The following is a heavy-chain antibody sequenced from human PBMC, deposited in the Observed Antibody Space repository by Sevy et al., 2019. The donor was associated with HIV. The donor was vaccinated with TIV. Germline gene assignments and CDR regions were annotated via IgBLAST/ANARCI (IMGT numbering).Heavy chain of an antibody. Sequence: GGSLRLSCAASGFIFSSHELNWVRQAPGKGLEWVSYVSSRGAITHYADSVRGRFTISRDNAKNSLYLQMNSLRVEDTAIYFCARGLSTYGSYYFDVWGRGTLVTVSS. J-gene: IGHJ4*02. CDR3: ARGLSTYGSYYFDV. D-gene: IGHD3-10*01. CDR2: VSSRGAIT. V-gene: IGHV3-48*03. CDR1: GFIFSSHE.